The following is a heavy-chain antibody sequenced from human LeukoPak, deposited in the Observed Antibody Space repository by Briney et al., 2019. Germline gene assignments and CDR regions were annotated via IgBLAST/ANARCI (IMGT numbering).Heavy chain of an antibody. CDR2: INHSGST. J-gene: IGHJ6*02. Sequence: SETLSLTCAVYGGSFSGYYWSWIRQPPGKGLEWIGEINHSGSTNYNPSLKSRVTISVDTSKNQFSLKLSSVTAADTAVYYCARLVPAAAYYYYYYGMDVWGQGTTVTVSS. V-gene: IGHV4-34*01. D-gene: IGHD2-2*01. CDR3: ARLVPAAAYYYYYYGMDV. CDR1: GGSFSGYY.